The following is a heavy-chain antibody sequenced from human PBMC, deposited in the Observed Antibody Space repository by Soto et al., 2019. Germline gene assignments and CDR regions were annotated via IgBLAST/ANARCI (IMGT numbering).Heavy chain of an antibody. V-gene: IGHV4-4*02. D-gene: IGHD2-21*02. Sequence: SETLSLTCDVSGGSISSSSWWTWVRQSPGKGLEWIGEIYHAGSPNYNPSFQSRVTILADKSKNHFSLRLASVTAADTAIYYCARGLSFRGDFDVWGQGTTVTVSS. J-gene: IGHJ3*01. CDR2: IYHAGSP. CDR3: ARGLSFRGDFDV. CDR1: GGSISSSSW.